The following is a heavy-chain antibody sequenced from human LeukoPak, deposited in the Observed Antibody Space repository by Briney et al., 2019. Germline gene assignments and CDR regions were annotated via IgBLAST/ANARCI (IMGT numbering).Heavy chain of an antibody. V-gene: IGHV1-69*01. CDR3: ARDHCSSTSCYFDY. Sequence: SVKVSCKASGGTFSSYAISWVRQAPGQGLEWMGGIIPIFGTANYAQKFQGRVTITADESMSTAYMELSSLRSEDTAVYYCARDHCSSTSCYFDYWGQGTLVTVSS. D-gene: IGHD2-2*01. CDR2: IIPIFGTA. J-gene: IGHJ4*02. CDR1: GGTFSSYA.